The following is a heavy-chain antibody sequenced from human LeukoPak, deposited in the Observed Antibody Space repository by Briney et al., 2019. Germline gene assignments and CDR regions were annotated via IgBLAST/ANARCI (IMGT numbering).Heavy chain of an antibody. CDR2: INHDGSLT. D-gene: IGHD2/OR15-2a*01. V-gene: IGHV3-74*01. Sequence: GGSLRLSCAASGFGLTNYGMHWVRQSPGKGLVWVSHINHDGSLTNYADSVKGRFTISRDIAKNTVYLQMNSLGAEDTATYYCSRDVFSLGDSWGQGTLVTVSS. CDR1: GFGLTNYG. J-gene: IGHJ4*02. CDR3: SRDVFSLGDS.